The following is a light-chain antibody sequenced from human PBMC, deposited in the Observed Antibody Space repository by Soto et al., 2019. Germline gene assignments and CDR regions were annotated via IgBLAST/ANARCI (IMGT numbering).Light chain of an antibody. CDR2: VTS. J-gene: IGKJ4*01. Sequence: DIQLTQSPSFLSASVGDRVTITCRASHGISNYLAWYQQKPGKAPKLLLYVTSTLQSGVPSRLSGSGSGTEFTLTISSLQPEDVATYYCQQLTSYPHTFGGGTKVEIK. CDR3: QQLTSYPHT. CDR1: HGISNY. V-gene: IGKV1-9*01.